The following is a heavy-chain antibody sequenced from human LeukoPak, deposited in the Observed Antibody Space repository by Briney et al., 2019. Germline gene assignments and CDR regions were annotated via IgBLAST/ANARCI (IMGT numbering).Heavy chain of an antibody. CDR3: ARVGYCYESSGYYPFDY. CDR2: IYTRGRT. CDR1: VGSTSSYY. J-gene: IGHJ4*02. D-gene: IGHD3-22*01. V-gene: IGHV4-4*07. Sequence: SETLSLTRTVSVGSTSSYYWRWICQPAGRGLECIGRIYTRGRTKYNTSLKSRVTMSLDTSKNQCSLKLSSVTAADTAVYYCARVGYCYESSGYYPFDYWGQGTLVTVSS.